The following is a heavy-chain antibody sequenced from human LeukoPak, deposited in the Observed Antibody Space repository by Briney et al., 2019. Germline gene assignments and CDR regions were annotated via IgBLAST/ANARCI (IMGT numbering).Heavy chain of an antibody. J-gene: IGHJ6*03. CDR2: ISGSGGST. V-gene: IGHV3-23*01. CDR1: RFTFSSYA. Sequence: GGSLRLSCAASRFTFSSYAMSWVRQAPGKGLEWVSAISGSGGSTYYADSVKGRFTISRDNSKNMLYLQMNRLRAEDTAVYYCARTTEGGYTYGYFYYYYMDVWGKGTTVTISS. CDR3: ARTTEGGYTYGYFYYYYMDV. D-gene: IGHD5-18*01.